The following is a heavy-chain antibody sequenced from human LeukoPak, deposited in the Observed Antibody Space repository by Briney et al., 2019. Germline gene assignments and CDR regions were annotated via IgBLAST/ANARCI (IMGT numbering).Heavy chain of an antibody. Sequence: GGSLRLSCAASGFTFSSYAMSWVRQAPGKGLEWVSAISGSGGSTYYADSVKGRFTISRDNSKNTLYLQMNSLRAEDTAVYYCARDGDYCTNGICYRDWFDPWGQGSLVTVSS. D-gene: IGHD2-8*01. CDR3: ARDGDYCTNGICYRDWFDP. V-gene: IGHV3-23*01. CDR2: ISGSGGST. J-gene: IGHJ5*02. CDR1: GFTFSSYA.